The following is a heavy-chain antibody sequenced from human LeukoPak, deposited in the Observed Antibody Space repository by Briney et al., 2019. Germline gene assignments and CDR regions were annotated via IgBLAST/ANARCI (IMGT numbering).Heavy chain of an antibody. J-gene: IGHJ4*02. CDR3: AREPYGGNSFDY. CDR2: INVGNGNT. CDR1: GYAFTGYA. Sequence: ASVKVSCKASGYAFTGYAIHWVRQAPGQRFECMGWINVGNGNTKSSETFQDRVTITRDTSASTAYMELSSLRSEDTAVYYCAREPYGGNSFDYWGQGTLVTVSS. V-gene: IGHV1-3*01. D-gene: IGHD4-23*01.